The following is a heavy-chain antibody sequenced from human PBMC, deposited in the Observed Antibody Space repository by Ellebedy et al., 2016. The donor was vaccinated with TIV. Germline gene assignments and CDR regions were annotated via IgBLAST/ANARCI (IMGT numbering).Heavy chain of an antibody. CDR3: ARGGNYYTSSGDYRYYFDY. D-gene: IGHD2-21*02. Sequence: AASVKVSCKTSGYTFTSYGVSWVRQAPGQGLEWMGWISCYNGNTKYGQTFQGRLTMTTDTSTRTAYMELRSLRPDDTAVYFCARGGNYYTSSGDYRYYFDYWGQGTLVTVSS. J-gene: IGHJ4*02. CDR2: ISCYNGNT. V-gene: IGHV1-18*01. CDR1: GYTFTSYG.